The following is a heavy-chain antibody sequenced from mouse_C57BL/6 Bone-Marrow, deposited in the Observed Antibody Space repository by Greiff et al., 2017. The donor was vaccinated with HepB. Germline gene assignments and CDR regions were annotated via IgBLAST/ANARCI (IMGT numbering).Heavy chain of an antibody. V-gene: IGHV1-64*01. Sequence: VQLQQSGAELVKPGASVKLSCKASGYTFTSYWLHWVKQRPGQGLEWIGMIHPNSGSTNYNEKFKSKATLTVYKSSSTAYMQLSSLTSEDSAVYYCARGGYSWFAYWGQGTLVTVSA. CDR3: ARGGYSWFAY. CDR2: IHPNSGST. CDR1: GYTFTSYW. D-gene: IGHD2-3*01. J-gene: IGHJ3*01.